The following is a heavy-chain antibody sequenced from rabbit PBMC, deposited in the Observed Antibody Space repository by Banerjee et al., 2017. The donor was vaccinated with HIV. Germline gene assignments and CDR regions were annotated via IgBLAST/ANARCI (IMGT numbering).Heavy chain of an antibody. D-gene: IGHD2-1*01. V-gene: IGHV1S40*01. Sequence: QSLEESGGGLVKPGASLTLTCTASGFSFSASDYICWVRQAPGKGLEWISCIAGSSSGFTYSATWAKGRFTISKTSSTTVTLQMTSLTAADTATYFCARDLDDVIGWNFGWWGQGTLVTVS. J-gene: IGHJ4*01. CDR2: IAGSSSGFT. CDR1: GFSFSASDY. CDR3: ARDLDDVIGWNFGW.